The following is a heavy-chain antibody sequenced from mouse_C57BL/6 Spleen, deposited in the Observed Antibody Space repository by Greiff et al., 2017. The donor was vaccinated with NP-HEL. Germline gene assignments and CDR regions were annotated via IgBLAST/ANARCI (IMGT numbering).Heavy chain of an antibody. CDR1: GYTFTDYY. D-gene: IGHD3-2*02. J-gene: IGHJ4*01. CDR2: IYPGSGNT. CDR3: ARQAQAHYAMDY. V-gene: IGHV1-76*01. Sequence: SGAELVRPGASVKLSCKASGYTFTDYYINWVKQRPGQGLEWIARIYPGSGNTYYNEKFKGKATLTAEKSTSTAYMQLSSLTSEDSAVYFRARQAQAHYAMDYWGQGTSVTVSS.